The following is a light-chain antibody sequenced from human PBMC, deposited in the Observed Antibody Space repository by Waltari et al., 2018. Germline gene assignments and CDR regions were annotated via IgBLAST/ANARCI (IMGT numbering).Light chain of an antibody. Sequence: SSELTQDPAVSVALGQTVRITRQGDRVRTYYVSWYQQKPGQAPVLVSCGRHKRPSGIPDRFSGSSSGDTASLTITGAQAEDEADYYCNSRDYSANYVFGTGTKVTVL. CDR3: NSRDYSANYV. V-gene: IGLV3-19*01. J-gene: IGLJ1*01. CDR1: RVRTYY. CDR2: GRH.